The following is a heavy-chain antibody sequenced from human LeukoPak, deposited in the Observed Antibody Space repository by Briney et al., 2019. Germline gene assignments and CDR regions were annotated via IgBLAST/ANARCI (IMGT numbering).Heavy chain of an antibody. D-gene: IGHD6-13*01. V-gene: IGHV3-53*01. CDR1: GFTVSSNY. J-gene: IGHJ4*02. CDR3: ARGWPPPAAGFDY. CDR2: IYSGGST. Sequence: GGSLRLSCAASGFTVSSNYMSWVRQAPGKGLEWVSVIYSGGSTYYADSVKGRFTISRDNSKNTLYLQMNSLRAEDTAVYYCARGWPPPAAGFDYWGQGTLVTVSS.